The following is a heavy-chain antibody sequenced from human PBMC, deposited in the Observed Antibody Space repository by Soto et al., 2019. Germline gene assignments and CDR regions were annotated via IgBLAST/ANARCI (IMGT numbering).Heavy chain of an antibody. CDR2: ILYDGSNK. J-gene: IGHJ4*02. V-gene: IGHV3-30-3*01. CDR3: ARDKRDLRFLEWSYYFDY. Sequence: QVQLVESGGGVVQPGRSLRLSCAPSGFTFSNYAMHWVRQAPGKGLEWVAVILYDGSNKYYADSVKGRFTISRDNSKNTLYLQMNSLRAEDTAVYYCARDKRDLRFLEWSYYFDYWGQGTLVTVSS. CDR1: GFTFSNYA. D-gene: IGHD3-3*01.